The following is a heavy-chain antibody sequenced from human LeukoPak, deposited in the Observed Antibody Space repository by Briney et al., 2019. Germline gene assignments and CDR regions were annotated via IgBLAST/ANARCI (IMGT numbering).Heavy chain of an antibody. CDR2: IIPIFGTA. J-gene: IGHJ6*03. CDR1: GGTFSSYA. CDR3: ARDARNYYYYYMDV. V-gene: IGHV1-69*13. Sequence: ASVKVSCKASGGTFSSYAISWVRQAPGQGLEWMGGIIPIFGTANYAQKFQGRVTITADESTSTAYMELSSLRSEDTAVYYCARDARNYYYYYMDVWGKGTTVTVSS.